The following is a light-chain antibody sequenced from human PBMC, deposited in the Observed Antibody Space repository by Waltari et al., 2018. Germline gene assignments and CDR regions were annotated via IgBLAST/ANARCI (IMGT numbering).Light chain of an antibody. CDR3: QQQDKSLFT. V-gene: IGKV3-20*01. CDR1: QIVNTKY. CDR2: GTS. Sequence: EIVLTQSPGTLSLSPGERVTLSCRASQIVNTKYLSWYQHKSGQAPRLLIYGTSNRAPGIPDRFSGSGSGTVFTLTISRLEPEDFAVYYCQQQDKSLFTFGPGTKVDV. J-gene: IGKJ3*01.